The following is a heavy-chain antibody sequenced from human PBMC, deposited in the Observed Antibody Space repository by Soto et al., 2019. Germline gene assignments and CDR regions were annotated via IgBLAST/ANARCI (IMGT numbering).Heavy chain of an antibody. V-gene: IGHV4-59*01. CDR1: GGSIIGDH. D-gene: IGHD5-18*01. Sequence: SETLSLTCSVSGGSIIGDHWSWVRQPPGKGLEWIGYMYNSGSTNNNPSLKSRVTISLDTSKNQVSLKLSSVTAADTAVYYCASGKQLDRFDYWGQGTQVTVSS. CDR2: MYNSGST. CDR3: ASGKQLDRFDY. J-gene: IGHJ4*02.